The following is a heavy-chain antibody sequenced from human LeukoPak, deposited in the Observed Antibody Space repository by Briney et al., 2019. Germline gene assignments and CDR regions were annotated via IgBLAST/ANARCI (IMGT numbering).Heavy chain of an antibody. CDR3: AKESPSRYQLAARLNYFDY. D-gene: IGHD6-6*01. V-gene: IGHV3-23*01. CDR1: GFTFSSYA. J-gene: IGHJ4*02. CDR2: ISGSGGST. Sequence: PGGSLRLSCAASGFTFSSYAMSWVRQAPGKGLEWVSAISGSGGSTYYADSVKGRFTISRDNSKNTLYLQMNSLRAEDTAVYYCAKESPSRYQLAARLNYFDYWGQGTLVTVSS.